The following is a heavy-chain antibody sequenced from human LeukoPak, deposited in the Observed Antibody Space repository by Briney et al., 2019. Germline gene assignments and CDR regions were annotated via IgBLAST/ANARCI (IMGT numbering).Heavy chain of an antibody. CDR3: ARPDYYDSSGYYYSHAFDI. CDR1: GYSISSGYY. Sequence: SETLSLTCAVSGYSISSGYYWGWIRQPPGKGLEWIGSIYHSGSTYYNPSLKSRVTISVDTSKNQFSLKLSSVTAADTAVYYCARPDYYDSSGYYYSHAFDIWGQGTMVTVSS. V-gene: IGHV4-38-2*01. J-gene: IGHJ3*02. CDR2: IYHSGST. D-gene: IGHD3-22*01.